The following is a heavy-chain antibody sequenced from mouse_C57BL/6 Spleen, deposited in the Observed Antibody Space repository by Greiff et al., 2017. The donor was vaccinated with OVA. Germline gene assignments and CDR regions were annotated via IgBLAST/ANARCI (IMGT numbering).Heavy chain of an antibody. J-gene: IGHJ2*01. CDR1: GYSITSGYY. V-gene: IGHV3-6*01. D-gene: IGHD2-4*01. CDR2: ISYDGSN. Sequence: DVQLQESGPGLVKPSQSLSLTCSVTGYSITSGYYWNWIRQFPGNKLEWMGYISYDGSNNYNPSLKNRISITRDTSKNQFFLKLNSVTTEDTATYYCARGDWDYDALDYWGQGTTLTVSS. CDR3: ARGDWDYDALDY.